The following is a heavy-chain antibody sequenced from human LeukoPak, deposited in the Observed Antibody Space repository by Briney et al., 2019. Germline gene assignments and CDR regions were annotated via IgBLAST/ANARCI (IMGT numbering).Heavy chain of an antibody. CDR1: GFTVSSTH. V-gene: IGHV3-53*01. CDR3: ARGSTYYDSSGQVPFDY. D-gene: IGHD3-22*01. J-gene: IGHJ4*02. CDR2: TYTGGNS. Sequence: GGSLRLSCEASGFTVSSTHMVWVRQAPGKGLEWVSVTYTGGNSYYAGSVQGRFTISRDNAKNSLYLQMNSLRAEDTAVYYCARGSTYYDSSGQVPFDYWGQGTLVTVSS.